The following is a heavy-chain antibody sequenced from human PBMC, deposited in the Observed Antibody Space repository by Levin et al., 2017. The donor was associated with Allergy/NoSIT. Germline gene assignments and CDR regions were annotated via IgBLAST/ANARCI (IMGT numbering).Heavy chain of an antibody. CDR2: INYSGGKT. CDR3: AKHSGFTYGYNDAFDV. Sequence: GGSLRLSCAASGFTFRNFAMTRVRQAPGMGLEWVSAINYSGGKTYYADSVKGRFTLSRDNSKNTLFLEMNNLRVGDTALYYCAKHSGFTYGYNDAFDVWGQGAMVTVSS. J-gene: IGHJ3*01. V-gene: IGHV3-23*01. D-gene: IGHD5-24*01. CDR1: GFTFRNFA.